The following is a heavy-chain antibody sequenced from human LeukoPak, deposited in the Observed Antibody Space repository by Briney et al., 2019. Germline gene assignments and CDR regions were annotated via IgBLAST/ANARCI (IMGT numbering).Heavy chain of an antibody. CDR2: INHSGST. CDR3: ARVVRSIFGVVIIPYDY. D-gene: IGHD3-3*01. Sequence: SETLSLTCAVYGGSFSGYYWSWIRQPPGKGLEWIGEINHSGSTNYNPSLKSRVTISVDTSKNQFSLKLSSVTAADMAVYYCARVVRSIFGVVIIPYDYWGQGTLVTVSS. J-gene: IGHJ4*02. V-gene: IGHV4-34*01. CDR1: GGSFSGYY.